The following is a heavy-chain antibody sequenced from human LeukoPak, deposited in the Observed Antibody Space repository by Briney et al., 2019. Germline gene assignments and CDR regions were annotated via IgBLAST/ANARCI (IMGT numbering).Heavy chain of an antibody. J-gene: IGHJ4*02. CDR2: MNPNSGNT. Sequence: ASAKVSCKASGYTFTSYDINWVRQATGQGLEWMGWMNPNSGNTGYAQKFQGRVTMTRNTSISTAYMELSSLRSEDTAVYYCARGGGPLRFEPFDYWGQGTLVTVSS. V-gene: IGHV1-8*01. D-gene: IGHD3-3*01. CDR3: ARGGGPLRFEPFDY. CDR1: GYTFTSYD.